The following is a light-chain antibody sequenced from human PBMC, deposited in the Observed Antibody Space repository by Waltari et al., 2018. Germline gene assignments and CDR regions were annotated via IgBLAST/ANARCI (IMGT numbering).Light chain of an antibody. J-gene: IGKJ2*01. Sequence: DIVMTQSPDSLAVSLGERATINCKSSQSFLYSSNNKNYLAWYKQKPGQPPKLLIYCASTRESGVPDRFRCSGSGTDFTLTISSLQAEDVAVYYCQQYYSPPHTFGQGT. CDR3: QQYYSPPHT. V-gene: IGKV4-1*01. CDR2: CAS. CDR1: QSFLYSSNNKNY.